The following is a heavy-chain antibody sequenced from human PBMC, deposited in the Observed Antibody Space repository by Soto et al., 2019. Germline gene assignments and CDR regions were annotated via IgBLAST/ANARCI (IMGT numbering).Heavy chain of an antibody. D-gene: IGHD4-17*01. J-gene: IGHJ6*03. CDR1: GYTFTSYG. Sequence: ASVKVSCKASGYTFTSYGISWVRQAPGQGLEWMGWISAYNGNTNYAQKLQGRGTMTTNTSTSTAYMELRSLRSDDTAVYYCARYGPFLWVTTLLRNSYYMDVWGKGTTVTVSS. V-gene: IGHV1-18*01. CDR3: ARYGPFLWVTTLLRNSYYMDV. CDR2: ISAYNGNT.